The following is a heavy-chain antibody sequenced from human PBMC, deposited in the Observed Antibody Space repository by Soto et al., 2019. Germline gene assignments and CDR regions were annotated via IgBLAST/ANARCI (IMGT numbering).Heavy chain of an antibody. CDR2: IIPIFGTA. J-gene: IGHJ5*02. CDR3: ARYSSSWGENWFDP. Sequence: SVKVSFKASGGTFSSYAISWVRQAPGQGLEWMGGIIPIFGTANYAQKFQGRVTITADESTSTAYMEPSSLRSEDTAVYYCARYSSSWGENWFDPWGKGTLVTVSS. V-gene: IGHV1-69*01. D-gene: IGHD6-13*01. CDR1: GGTFSSYA.